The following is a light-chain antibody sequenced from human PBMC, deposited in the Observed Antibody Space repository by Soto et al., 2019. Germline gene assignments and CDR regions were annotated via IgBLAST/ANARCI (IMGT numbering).Light chain of an antibody. CDR2: AAS. Sequence: DIQMTQSPSSLSASVGDRVTITCRASQSISSYLNWYQQKPGKAPKLLIYAASSLQSGVPTRFSGRGSGTDFTLTISSLQAEDFATYFCQPSYSTLFTFGGGTKVEIK. J-gene: IGKJ4*02. CDR1: QSISSY. CDR3: QPSYSTLFT. V-gene: IGKV1-39*01.